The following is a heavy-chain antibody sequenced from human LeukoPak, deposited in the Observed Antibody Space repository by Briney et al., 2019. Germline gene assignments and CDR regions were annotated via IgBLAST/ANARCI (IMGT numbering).Heavy chain of an antibody. CDR3: ARAGRFGDLNH. J-gene: IGHJ5*02. D-gene: IGHD3-10*01. CDR2: ISSSSSYI. Sequence: GSLRLSCATSGFTFSTYWVNWVRQAPGKGLEWVSSISSSSSYIYYADSVKGRFTISRDNAKNSLYLQMNSLRAEDTAVYYCARAGRFGDLNHWGQGTLVTVSS. CDR1: GFTFSTYW. V-gene: IGHV3-21*01.